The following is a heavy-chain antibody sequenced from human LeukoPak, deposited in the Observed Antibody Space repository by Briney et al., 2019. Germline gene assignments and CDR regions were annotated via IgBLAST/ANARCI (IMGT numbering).Heavy chain of an antibody. J-gene: IGHJ4*02. CDR1: GYSISSGYY. CDR2: IYHSGST. Sequence: SETQSLTCAVSGYSISSGYYWGWIRQPPGKGLEWIGSIYHSGSTYYNPSLKSRVTISVDTSKNQFSLELSSVTAADTAVYYCAKYSSSPHFDSWGQGTLVTVSS. D-gene: IGHD6-6*01. CDR3: AKYSSSPHFDS. V-gene: IGHV4-38-2*01.